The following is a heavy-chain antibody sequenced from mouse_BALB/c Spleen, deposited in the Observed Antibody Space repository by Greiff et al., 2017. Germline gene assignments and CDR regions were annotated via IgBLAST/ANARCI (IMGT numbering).Heavy chain of an antibody. Sequence: EVKLVESGGGLVQPGGSRKLSCAASGFTFSSFGMHWVRQAPEKGLEWVAYISSGSSTIYYADTVKGRFTISRDNPKNTLFLQMTSLRSEDTAMYYCATRGTGTYFDVLGAGTTVTVSS. CDR1: GFTFSSFG. J-gene: IGHJ1*01. V-gene: IGHV5-17*02. CDR2: ISSGSSTI. D-gene: IGHD4-1*01. CDR3: ATRGTGTYFDV.